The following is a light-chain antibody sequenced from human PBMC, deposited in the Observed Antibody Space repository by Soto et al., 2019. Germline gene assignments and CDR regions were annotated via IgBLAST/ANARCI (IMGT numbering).Light chain of an antibody. V-gene: IGLV2-14*01. CDR3: SSYTRSTTHV. CDR1: SSDVGNYKY. J-gene: IGLJ2*01. Sequence: QSALTQPASVSGSPGQSITISCTGTSSDVGNYKYVSWYQQHPGKAPKVMIYDVDSRPSGISNRFSGSKSGNTASLTISGLQAEDEANYYCSSYTRSTTHVFGGGTKVTVL. CDR2: DVD.